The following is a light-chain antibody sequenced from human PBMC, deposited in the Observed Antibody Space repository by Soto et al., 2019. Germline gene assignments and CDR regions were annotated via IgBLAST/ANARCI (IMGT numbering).Light chain of an antibody. J-gene: IGLJ2*01. Sequence: QSALTQPASVSGSPGQSITISCTGTSSDVGGYNYVSWYQQHPGKAPKLMIYDVSNRPSGVSNRFSGSNSGNTASLTISGLQAEDEDDYYCSSYTSSSTPVVFGGGTQLTVL. CDR2: DVS. V-gene: IGLV2-14*01. CDR3: SSYTSSSTPVV. CDR1: SSDVGGYNY.